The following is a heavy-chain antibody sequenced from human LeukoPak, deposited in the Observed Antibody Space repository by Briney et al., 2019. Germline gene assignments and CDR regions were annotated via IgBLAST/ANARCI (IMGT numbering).Heavy chain of an antibody. J-gene: IGHJ3*02. CDR1: GYTFTSYG. D-gene: IGHD4-23*01. Sequence: ASVKVSCKASGYTFTSYGISWVRQAPGQGLEWMGWISAYNGNTNYAQKLQGRVTMTTDTSTSTAYMELSSLRSEDTAVYYCARGAGLLRIPVVTASPQDAFDIWGQGTMVTVSS. V-gene: IGHV1-18*01. CDR2: ISAYNGNT. CDR3: ARGAGLLRIPVVTASPQDAFDI.